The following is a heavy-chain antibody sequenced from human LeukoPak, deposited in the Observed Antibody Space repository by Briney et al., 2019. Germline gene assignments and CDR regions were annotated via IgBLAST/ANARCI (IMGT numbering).Heavy chain of an antibody. Sequence: ASVKVSCKASGYTFTSYYMHWVRQAPGQGLEWMGIVNPSGGSTSYAQKFQGRVTMTRDTSTSTVYMELSSLRSEDTAVYYCARGTPYSSGWYFGAPDFDYWGQGTLVTVSS. D-gene: IGHD6-19*01. CDR3: ARGTPYSSGWYFGAPDFDY. CDR1: GYTFTSYY. V-gene: IGHV1-46*01. J-gene: IGHJ4*02. CDR2: VNPSGGST.